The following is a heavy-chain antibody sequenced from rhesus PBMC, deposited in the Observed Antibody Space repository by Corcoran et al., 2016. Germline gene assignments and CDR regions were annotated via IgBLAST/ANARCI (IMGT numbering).Heavy chain of an antibody. J-gene: IGHJ4*01. CDR3: ATGRVLGAAGPDSYFDY. CDR2: VDPEDGEA. V-gene: IGHV1-111*02. CDR1: GYTFTDYY. Sequence: EVQLVQSGAEVKKPGASVKISCKASGYTFTDYYLHWVRQAPGKGLEWMGRVDPEDGEAIHAQKFQDRGTSTADTSTDTAYMELSSLRSEDTAVYYCATGRVLGAAGPDSYFDYWGQGVLVTVSS. D-gene: IGHD6-13*01.